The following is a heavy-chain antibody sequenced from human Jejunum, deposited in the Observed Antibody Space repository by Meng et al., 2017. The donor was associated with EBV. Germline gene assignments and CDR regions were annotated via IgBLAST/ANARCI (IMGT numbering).Heavy chain of an antibody. J-gene: IGHJ4*02. CDR3: ARGGGRPEY. V-gene: IGHV4-59*01. Sequence: HLHEPGTALVKPSESLSLTCTLSGVSMSMFYCSWFRPPLGKGLEWIGYIYYSVSTNYNPSLKSRVTISVDTSKNQFSLSLSSVTAADTAVYYCARGGGRPEYWGQGILVTVSS. D-gene: IGHD3-10*01. CDR2: IYYSVST. CDR1: GVSMSMFY.